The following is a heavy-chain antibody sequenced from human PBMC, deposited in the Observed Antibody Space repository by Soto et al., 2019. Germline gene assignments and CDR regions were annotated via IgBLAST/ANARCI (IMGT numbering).Heavy chain of an antibody. V-gene: IGHV4-4*02. Sequence: SETLSLTCAVSGGSIVSDKWWSWVRQSPGKGLEWLGEINHRGSTIYNPSLKSRVTISVDTSRNQFYLKVKSVTAADTAVYYCARGGSSELWGQGTRVTVSS. D-gene: IGHD6-6*01. CDR2: INHRGST. CDR1: GGSIVSDKW. J-gene: IGHJ4*02. CDR3: ARGGSSEL.